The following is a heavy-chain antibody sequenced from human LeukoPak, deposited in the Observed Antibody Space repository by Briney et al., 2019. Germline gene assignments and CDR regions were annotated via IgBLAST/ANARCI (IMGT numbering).Heavy chain of an antibody. J-gene: IGHJ6*02. CDR2: MNPNSDNK. V-gene: IGHV1-8*03. Sequence: ASLKVSCKASGDTFTSYDINWVRQATGQGLEWRGWMNPNSDNKGYSQKFQGRVTIRRSTSISTDYMGLSRLRPEDPAVYYCARAPASYGSGNDYSNDYGMGVWGQGTTLTVTS. CDR3: ARAPASYGSGNDYSNDYGMGV. CDR1: GDTFTSYD. D-gene: IGHD3-10*01.